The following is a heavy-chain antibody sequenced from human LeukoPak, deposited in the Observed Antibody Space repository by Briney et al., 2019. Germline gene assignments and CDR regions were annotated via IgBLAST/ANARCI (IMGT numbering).Heavy chain of an antibody. D-gene: IGHD3-10*01. CDR3: ASITVDY. Sequence: PGGSLRLSCAASGFTFSSYTMNWVRQAPGKGLEWVSYITSDSTTIYYADSVKGRFTISRDNAKNSLYLQMNSLRDEDTAVYYCASITVDYWGQGTLVTVSS. CDR2: ITSDSTTI. V-gene: IGHV3-48*02. J-gene: IGHJ4*02. CDR1: GFTFSSYT.